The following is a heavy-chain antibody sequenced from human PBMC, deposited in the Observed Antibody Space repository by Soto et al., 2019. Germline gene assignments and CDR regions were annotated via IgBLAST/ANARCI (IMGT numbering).Heavy chain of an antibody. Sequence: SEILSLTCAVYGGSFSGYYWSWIRQPPGKGLEWIGEINHSGSTNYNPSLKSRVTISVDTSKNQFSLKLSSVTAADTAVYYCASRKGLGYCSGGSCSRSAYFDYWGQGTLVTVS. V-gene: IGHV4-34*01. D-gene: IGHD2-15*01. CDR2: INHSGST. CDR1: GGSFSGYY. CDR3: ASRKGLGYCSGGSCSRSAYFDY. J-gene: IGHJ4*02.